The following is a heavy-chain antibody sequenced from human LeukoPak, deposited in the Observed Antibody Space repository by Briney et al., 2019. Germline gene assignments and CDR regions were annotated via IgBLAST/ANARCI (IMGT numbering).Heavy chain of an antibody. CDR1: GGSISSSSYY. Sequence: PSETLSLTCTVSGGSISSSSYYWGWIRQPPGKGLEWIGSIYYSGSTYYNPSLKSRVTISVDTSKNQFSLKLSPVTAADTAVYYCARHWGEFDSSGYYDYWGQGTLVTVSS. CDR2: IYYSGST. CDR3: ARHWGEFDSSGYYDY. J-gene: IGHJ4*02. V-gene: IGHV4-39*01. D-gene: IGHD3-22*01.